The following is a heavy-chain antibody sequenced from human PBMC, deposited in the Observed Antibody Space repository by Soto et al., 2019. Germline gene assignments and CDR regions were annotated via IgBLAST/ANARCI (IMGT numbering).Heavy chain of an antibody. J-gene: IGHJ4*02. CDR2: ISSGSSYI. D-gene: IGHD6-13*01. CDR3: ARAATITAADTPYFDY. CDR1: GFTFSPYT. Sequence: GSLRLSCAASGFTFSPYTMNWVRQAPGKGLEWVSSISSGSSYIYYADSVKGRFTISRDNAKNSLYLQVNTLRAEDTAVYYCARAATITAADTPYFDYWGQGTLVTVSS. V-gene: IGHV3-21*01.